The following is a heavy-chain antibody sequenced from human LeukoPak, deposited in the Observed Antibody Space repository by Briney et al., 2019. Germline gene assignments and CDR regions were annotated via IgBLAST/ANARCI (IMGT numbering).Heavy chain of an antibody. J-gene: IGHJ5*02. V-gene: IGHV3-11*01. CDR1: GFIFSDYY. D-gene: IGHD6-13*01. Sequence: PGGSLRLSCAASGFIFSDYYMTWIRQSPGKGLEWLSYIDSSGDVIYYADSVKGRFTISGNNAKNSLYLQMSSLRAEDTAVYYCAKGTHSSSWHWYDPWGLGTLVTVST. CDR2: IDSSGDVI. CDR3: AKGTHSSSWHWYDP.